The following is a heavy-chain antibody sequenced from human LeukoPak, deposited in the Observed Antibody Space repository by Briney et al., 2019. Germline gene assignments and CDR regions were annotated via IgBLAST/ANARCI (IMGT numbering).Heavy chain of an antibody. Sequence: SETLSPTCAVYGGSFSGYYWSWIRQAPGKGLEWIGEINHSGSTNYNPSLKSRVTISVDTSKNQFSLKVNSVTAADTAVYYCARGYRASGWYFYFDYWGQGTLVTVSS. D-gene: IGHD6-19*01. J-gene: IGHJ4*02. CDR2: INHSGST. V-gene: IGHV4-34*01. CDR3: ARGYRASGWYFYFDY. CDR1: GGSFSGYY.